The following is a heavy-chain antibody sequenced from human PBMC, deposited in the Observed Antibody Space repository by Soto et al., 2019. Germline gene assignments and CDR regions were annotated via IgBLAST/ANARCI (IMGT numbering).Heavy chain of an antibody. D-gene: IGHD6-13*01. Sequence: PGEPLKISCKGSGYSFTTNWIGWVRQMPGKGLEWMGVIYPGDSDTRYSPSFQGQVAISADKSINTAYLQWSSLKASDTAMYYCARHSGVAEDGTDWGQGTLVTVSS. J-gene: IGHJ1*01. CDR1: GYSFTTNW. CDR2: IYPGDSDT. V-gene: IGHV5-51*01. CDR3: ARHSGVAEDGTD.